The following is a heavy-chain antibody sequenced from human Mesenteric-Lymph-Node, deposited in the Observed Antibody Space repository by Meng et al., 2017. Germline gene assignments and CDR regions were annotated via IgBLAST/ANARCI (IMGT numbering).Heavy chain of an antibody. CDR3: ARDTFQDYDFWSGYLLDY. CDR1: GYTFTSYG. J-gene: IGHJ4*02. Sequence: QCQLVQSGAEGKKPGASVKVSCKASGYTFTSYGISWVRQAPGQGLEWMGWISAYNGNTNYAQKLQGRVTMTTDTSTSTAYMELRSLRSDDTAVYYCARDTFQDYDFWSGYLLDYWGQGTLVTVSS. CDR2: ISAYNGNT. D-gene: IGHD3-3*01. V-gene: IGHV1-18*01.